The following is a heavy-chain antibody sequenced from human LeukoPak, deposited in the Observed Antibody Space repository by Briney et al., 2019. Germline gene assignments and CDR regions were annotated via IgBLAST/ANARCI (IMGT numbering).Heavy chain of an antibody. J-gene: IGHJ4*02. V-gene: IGHV3-23*01. CDR1: GFTFTSYA. D-gene: IGHD6-19*01. CDR2: ISGSGSST. CDR3: AKDCNGWYQRGSSYFDY. Sequence: GGSLRLSCAASGFTFTSYAMNWVRQAPGKGLEWVSTISGSGSSTYYVDSVKGRFTISRDNSKNTLYLQMNSLRAEDTAEYYCAKDCNGWYQRGSSYFDYWGQGTLVTVSS.